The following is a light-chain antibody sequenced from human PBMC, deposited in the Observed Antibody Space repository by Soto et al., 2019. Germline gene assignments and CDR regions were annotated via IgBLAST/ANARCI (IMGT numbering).Light chain of an antibody. CDR1: QSVSSY. J-gene: IGKJ1*01. V-gene: IGKV3-11*01. CDR3: QQRSHWPQT. CDR2: DAS. Sequence: EIVLTQSPATLSLSPGERATLSCRASQSVSSYLAWYQQKPGQAPRLLIYDASNRATGIPARFSGSGSGTDFTLSISNLEPEDFAVYYCQQRSHWPQTFGQGTKVEIK.